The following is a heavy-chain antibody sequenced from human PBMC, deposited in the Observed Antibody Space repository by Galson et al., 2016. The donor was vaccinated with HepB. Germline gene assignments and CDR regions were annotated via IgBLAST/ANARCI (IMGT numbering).Heavy chain of an antibody. D-gene: IGHD4-17*01. J-gene: IGHJ4*02. Sequence: SLRLSCAASGFTFSTYAMSWVRQAPGEGLEWVSALTEDGVGTFYTDSVRGRFTISRDNSKNTLYLQMNSLRAEDTALYYCARDRVGDGDLFDYWGRGTLVTVS. V-gene: IGHV3-23*01. CDR3: ARDRVGDGDLFDY. CDR2: LTEDGVGT. CDR1: GFTFSTYA.